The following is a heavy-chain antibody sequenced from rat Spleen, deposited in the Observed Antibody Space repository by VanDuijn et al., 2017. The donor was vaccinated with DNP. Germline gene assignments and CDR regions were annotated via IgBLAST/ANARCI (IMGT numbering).Heavy chain of an antibody. CDR3: ARWYNSGYSFDY. J-gene: IGHJ2*01. Sequence: EVQLVESGGGLVQPGRSLKLSCAASGFTFSDYNMAWVRQAPKKGLEWVATIIYDGSRTYYRDSVKGRFTISRDNAKSTLYLQMNSLRSEDMATYYCARWYNSGYSFDYWGQGVMVTVSS. CDR2: IIYDGSRT. CDR1: GFTFSDYN. D-gene: IGHD4-3*01. V-gene: IGHV5-7*01.